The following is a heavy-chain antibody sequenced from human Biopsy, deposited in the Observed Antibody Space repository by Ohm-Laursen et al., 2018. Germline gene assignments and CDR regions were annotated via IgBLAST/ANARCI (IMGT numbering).Heavy chain of an antibody. J-gene: IGHJ6*02. CDR1: RFTFSTYG. V-gene: IGHV3-30*18. CDR3: VKDRGAAGTDYYYGMDV. Sequence: SLRLSCSASRFTFSTYGMHWVRQAPGKGLEWVAVISFDGSDQKYADSVKGRFTISRDNSKNTLYLQMNSLRAEDTAVFYCVKDRGAAGTDYYYGMDVWGQGTTVTVSS. D-gene: IGHD3-10*01. CDR2: ISFDGSDQ.